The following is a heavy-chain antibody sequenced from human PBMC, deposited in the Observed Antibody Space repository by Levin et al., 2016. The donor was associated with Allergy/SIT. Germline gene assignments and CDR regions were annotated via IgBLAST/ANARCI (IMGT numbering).Heavy chain of an antibody. CDR2: ITGGGDGS. D-gene: IGHD3-10*01. J-gene: IGHJ5*02. CDR1: GFTFRNYA. V-gene: IGHV3-23*01. Sequence: GESLKISCEASGFTFRNYAMAWVRQGPGMGLEWVSTITGGGDGSYYTDSVKGRFTVSRDNSKNTLYLQIYSLRAEDTAIYYCAKGKASGLLDWFDPWGQGTLVTVSS. CDR3: AKGKASGLLDWFDP.